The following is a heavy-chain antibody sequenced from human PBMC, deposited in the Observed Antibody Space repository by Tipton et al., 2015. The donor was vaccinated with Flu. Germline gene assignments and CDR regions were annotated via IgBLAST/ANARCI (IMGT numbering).Heavy chain of an antibody. CDR2: ISGSGGST. CDR3: AKRNYRRSYEPAKYYFDY. Sequence: SLRLSCAASGFTFSSYAMSWVRQAPGKGLEWVSAISGSGGSTYYADSVKGRFTISRDNSKNTLYLQMNSLRAEDTAVYYCAKRNYRRSYEPAKYYFDYWGQGTLVTVSS. J-gene: IGHJ4*02. D-gene: IGHD3-3*01. CDR1: GFTFSSYA. V-gene: IGHV3-23*01.